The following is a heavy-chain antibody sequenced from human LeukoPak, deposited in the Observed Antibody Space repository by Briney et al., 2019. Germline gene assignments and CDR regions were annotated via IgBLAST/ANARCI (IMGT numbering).Heavy chain of an antibody. Sequence: PGGSLRLSCAASGFTFSSYWMSWVRQAPGKGLEWVANIKQDGSEKYYVDSVKGRFTISRDNTKNSLYLQMNSLRAEDTAVYYCARERAYDDFWSGYQDYWGQGTLVTVSS. CDR1: GFTFSSYW. D-gene: IGHD3-3*01. J-gene: IGHJ4*02. CDR2: IKQDGSEK. CDR3: ARERAYDDFWSGYQDY. V-gene: IGHV3-7*01.